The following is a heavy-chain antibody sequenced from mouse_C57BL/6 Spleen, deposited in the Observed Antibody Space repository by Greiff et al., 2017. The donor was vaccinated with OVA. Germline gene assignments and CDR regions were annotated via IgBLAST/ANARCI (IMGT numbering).Heavy chain of an antibody. CDR3: ARCTAVTTVTHWYFEV. CDR2: IHPNSGST. V-gene: IGHV1-64*01. J-gene: IGHJ1*03. Sequence: QVQLQQPGAELVKPGASVKLSCKASGYTFTSYWMHWVKQRPGQGLEWIGMIHPNSGSTNYNEKFKSKATLTVDKSSSTAYMQLSSLTSEDSAVYYCARCTAVTTVTHWYFEVWGTGTTVTVSS. CDR1: GYTFTSYW. D-gene: IGHD1-1*01.